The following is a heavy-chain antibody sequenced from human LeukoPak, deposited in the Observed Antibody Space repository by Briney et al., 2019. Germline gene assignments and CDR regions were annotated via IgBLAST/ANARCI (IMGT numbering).Heavy chain of an antibody. D-gene: IGHD2-15*01. J-gene: IGHJ6*03. CDR2: IYTSGST. V-gene: IGHV4-4*07. Sequence: PSETLSLTCTVSGGSISSYYWSWIRQPAGKGLEWIGRIYTSGSTNYNPSLKSRVTISVDTSKNQFSLKLSSVTAADTAVYYCAREWWELTSGGYYYMDVWGKGTTVTVSS. CDR1: GGSISSYY. CDR3: AREWWELTSGGYYYMDV.